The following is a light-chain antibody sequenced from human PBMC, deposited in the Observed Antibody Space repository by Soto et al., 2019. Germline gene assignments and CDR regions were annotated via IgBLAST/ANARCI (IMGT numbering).Light chain of an antibody. Sequence: EIVLTQSPGTLSLSPGERATLSCIASQSVSRSYLAWYQQKPGQSPRLLIFGASIRATGIPARFSGSGSGTEFTLTIGSLQSEDCALYYCQQYNNWPGTFGQGTKVDIK. J-gene: IGKJ1*01. CDR3: QQYNNWPGT. CDR1: QSVSRSY. V-gene: IGKV3-15*01. CDR2: GAS.